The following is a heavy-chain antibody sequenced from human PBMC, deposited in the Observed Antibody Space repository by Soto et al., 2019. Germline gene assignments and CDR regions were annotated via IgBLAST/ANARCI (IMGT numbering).Heavy chain of an antibody. CDR1: GFTFRNYW. CDR3: ARDPYDDSGFRFDL. D-gene: IGHD3-22*01. CDR2: INNDGSAV. V-gene: IGHV3-74*01. Sequence: GGSLRLSCEGSGFTFRNYWMHWVRQAPGKGLEWVLRINNDGSAVTYVDSVKGRLTISRDNAKNTLFLQMHSLRVEDTAVYYCARDPYDDSGFRFDLWGQGTLVTVSS. J-gene: IGHJ4*02.